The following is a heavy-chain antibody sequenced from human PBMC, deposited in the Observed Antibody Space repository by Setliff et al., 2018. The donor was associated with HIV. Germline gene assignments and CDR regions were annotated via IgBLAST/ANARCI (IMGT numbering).Heavy chain of an antibody. V-gene: IGHV3-30*01. Sequence: GGSLRLSCAASGFTFSSYAMHWVRQAPGKGLEWVAVISYEGGSKYYADSVKGRFTISRDNSKNTLYLQMHSLRPEDTAVYYCARVRLGYSSGWYDYWGQGTLVTVSS. D-gene: IGHD6-19*01. CDR1: GFTFSSYA. CDR2: ISYEGGSK. J-gene: IGHJ4*02. CDR3: ARVRLGYSSGWYDY.